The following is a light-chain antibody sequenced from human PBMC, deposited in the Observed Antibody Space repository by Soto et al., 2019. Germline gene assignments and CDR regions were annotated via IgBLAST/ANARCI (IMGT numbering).Light chain of an antibody. Sequence: EIVMTQSPATLSVSPGERATLSCRASQSVSSNLAWYQQKPGQAPRLLIYGASTRATGIPARFSGSGSGTELTLPITSLQSEDFALYYCQQSNNWPGTFGPGTKVDIK. CDR1: QSVSSN. CDR3: QQSNNWPGT. CDR2: GAS. V-gene: IGKV3-15*01. J-gene: IGKJ3*01.